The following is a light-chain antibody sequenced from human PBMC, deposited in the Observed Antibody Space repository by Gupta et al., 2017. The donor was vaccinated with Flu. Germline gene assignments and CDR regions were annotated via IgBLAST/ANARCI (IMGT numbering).Light chain of an antibody. Sequence: SGSPGQSVTISCSGSLANVGNFDYVSWYQQHPGVAPKLIIHDVNQRPSGVPDRFSGSKSGNTASLTISGLQVEDEADYWCCSYAGGNNWVFGGGTKLTVL. V-gene: IGLV2-11*03. J-gene: IGLJ3*02. CDR2: DVN. CDR1: LANVGNFDY. CDR3: CSYAGGNNWV.